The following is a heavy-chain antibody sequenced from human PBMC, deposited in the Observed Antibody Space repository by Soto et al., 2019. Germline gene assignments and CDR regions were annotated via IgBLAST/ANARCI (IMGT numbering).Heavy chain of an antibody. Sequence: SQTLSHTCAAYGGTFRAYSWSGSRQPPGKGLEWIGEINHSGSTNYNPSLKSRVTISVDTSKNQFSPKLSSVTAADTAVYYFARGSYYYDSSGYYHYWGQGTLVTVS. D-gene: IGHD3-22*01. J-gene: IGHJ4*02. CDR3: ARGSYYYDSSGYYHY. CDR2: INHSGST. CDR1: GGTFRAYS. V-gene: IGHV4-34*01.